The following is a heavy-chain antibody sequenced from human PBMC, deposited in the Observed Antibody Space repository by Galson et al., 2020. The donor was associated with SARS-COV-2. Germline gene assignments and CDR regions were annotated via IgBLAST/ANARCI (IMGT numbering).Heavy chain of an antibody. D-gene: IGHD2-21*02. CDR2: VFTSANT. V-gene: IGHV4-59*11. CDR1: GVSNSKHY. Sequence: TLSLPSTVSGVSNSKHYRTWIRRPPAKGLEWIGYVFTSANTNYNPSLNNRVTISDDPTKNPFSLNLSSVTAADSAMSYCARGLREGNHAAWLDHGGRGILVT. CDR3: ARGLREGNHAAWLDH. J-gene: IGHJ5*02.